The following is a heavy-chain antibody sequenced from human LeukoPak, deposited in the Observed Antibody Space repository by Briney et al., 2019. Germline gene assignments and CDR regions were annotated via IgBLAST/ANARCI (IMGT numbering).Heavy chain of an antibody. CDR2: LHAREST. Sequence: SETLSLTCTVSGAHISNYYWTWVRQSAAQGLEWIGRLHARESTIYNPSLKSRLTMSIGTSKDQLSLTLTSVTAADSAVYYCASLSSGAAFDVWGQGTVVTVSS. J-gene: IGHJ3*01. D-gene: IGHD3-22*01. CDR1: GAHISNYY. CDR3: ASLSSGAAFDV. V-gene: IGHV4-4*07.